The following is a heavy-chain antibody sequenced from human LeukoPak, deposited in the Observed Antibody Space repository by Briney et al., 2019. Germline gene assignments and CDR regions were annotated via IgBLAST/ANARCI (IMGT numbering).Heavy chain of an antibody. CDR2: IRYDGSNK. V-gene: IGHV3-30*02. Sequence: GGSLRLSCAASGFTFSTYGMHGVRQAPGKGLEWVAFIRYDGSNKYYADSVKGRFTISRDNSKNTLYLQMNSLRAEDTAVYYCAKDRGEELDYWGQGTLVTVSS. J-gene: IGHJ4*02. CDR3: AKDRGEELDY. D-gene: IGHD2-21*01. CDR1: GFTFSTYG.